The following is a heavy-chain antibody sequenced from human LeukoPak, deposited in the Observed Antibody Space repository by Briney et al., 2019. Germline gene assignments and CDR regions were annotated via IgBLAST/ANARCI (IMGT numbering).Heavy chain of an antibody. D-gene: IGHD3-3*01. J-gene: IGHJ6*04. CDR2: MFYGGST. V-gene: IGHV4-39*07. CDR3: AREHAIFGVLKFRYMDV. CDR1: GGSISSSSYY. Sequence: PSEALSLTCTVSGGSISSSSYYWGWIRQPPGKGLEWMGSMFYGGSTFYNPSLKSRVTISVDTSKNQFSLKLSSVTAADTALYYCAREHAIFGVLKFRYMDVWGKGTTVTVSS.